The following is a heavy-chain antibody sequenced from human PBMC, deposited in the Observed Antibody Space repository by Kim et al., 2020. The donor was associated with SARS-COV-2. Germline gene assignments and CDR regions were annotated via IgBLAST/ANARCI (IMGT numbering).Heavy chain of an antibody. D-gene: IGHD5-12*01. CDR2: ISYDGNGNK. CDR3: ARGEWLPDY. V-gene: IGHV3-30*04. Sequence: GGSLRLSCAASGFSFSYYAMHWLRQAPGKGLEWVALISYDGNGNKEYYSDSVKGRFTISRDSSKNTLHLQMNSLRPEDTGVYFCARGEWLPDYWGQGTLV. CDR1: GFSFSYYA. J-gene: IGHJ4*02.